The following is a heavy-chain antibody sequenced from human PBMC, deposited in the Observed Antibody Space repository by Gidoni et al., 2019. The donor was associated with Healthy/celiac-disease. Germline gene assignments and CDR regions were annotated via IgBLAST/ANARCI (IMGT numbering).Heavy chain of an antibody. CDR1: GFTFSSYR. D-gene: IGHD3-16*02. CDR2: ISSSSSYK. Sequence: EVQLVESGGGLVKPGGSLRLSCAASGFTFSSYRRNWVRQAPGKGLEWVSSISSSSSYKYYADSVKGRFTISRDNAKNSLYLQMNSLRAEDTAVYYCARSIGPSFMITFGGVIVDWGQGTLVTVSS. J-gene: IGHJ4*02. V-gene: IGHV3-21*01. CDR3: ARSIGPSFMITFGGVIVD.